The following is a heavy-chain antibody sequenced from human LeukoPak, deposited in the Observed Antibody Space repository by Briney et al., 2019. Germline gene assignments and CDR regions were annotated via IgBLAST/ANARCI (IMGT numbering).Heavy chain of an antibody. Sequence: ASVKVSCKASGYTFTGYYMHWVRQAPGQGPEWMGRINPNSGGTEYEQNFQGRVTMTRDTSINTAYVALSGLTFDDTAVYYCARDLSSTSNWEFDYWGQGTVVTVSS. D-gene: IGHD7-27*01. J-gene: IGHJ4*02. CDR3: ARDLSSTSNWEFDY. CDR2: INPNSGGT. V-gene: IGHV1-2*06. CDR1: GYTFTGYY.